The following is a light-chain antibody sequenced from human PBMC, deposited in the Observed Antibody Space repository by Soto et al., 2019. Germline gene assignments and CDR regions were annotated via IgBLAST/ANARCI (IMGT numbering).Light chain of an antibody. V-gene: IGKV1-27*01. J-gene: IGKJ5*01. CDR2: AAS. CDR1: QGIRNF. Sequence: DLQMTQSPSSLSASVGDRVTITCRASQGIRNFLAWYQQKPGKVPKLLISAASTLESGVPSRFSGSGSGTDFTLTITSLQPEDVATYYCQKYSSVITFGQGTRLEMK. CDR3: QKYSSVIT.